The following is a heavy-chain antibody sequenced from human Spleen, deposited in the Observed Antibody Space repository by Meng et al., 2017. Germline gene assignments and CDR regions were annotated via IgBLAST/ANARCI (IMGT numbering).Heavy chain of an antibody. CDR3: ATVVTWGYFDY. Sequence: QITLKEAGPTLVKPTQTLTLTCTFSGFSLSTSGVGVGWIRQPPEKALEWLALIFWDDDKRYSPSLKSRLTITKDTSKNHVVLTMTNMDPVDTATYYCATVVTWGYFDYWGQGTLVTVSS. J-gene: IGHJ4*02. D-gene: IGHD4-23*01. V-gene: IGHV2-5*02. CDR1: GFSLSTSGVG. CDR2: IFWDDDK.